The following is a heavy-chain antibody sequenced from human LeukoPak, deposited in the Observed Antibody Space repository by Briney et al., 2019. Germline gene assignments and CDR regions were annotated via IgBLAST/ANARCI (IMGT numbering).Heavy chain of an antibody. CDR2: IKSKTDGGTT. Sequence: GGSLRLSCAASGFTFSNACMSWVRQAPGKGLEWVGRIKSKTDGGTTDYAAPVKDRFTISRDDSKNTLYLQMDSLKTGDTAVYYCTTDSDYYDSSGYYQGNYFDYWGQGTLVTVSS. D-gene: IGHD3-22*01. J-gene: IGHJ4*02. CDR3: TTDSDYYDSSGYYQGNYFDY. V-gene: IGHV3-15*01. CDR1: GFTFSNAC.